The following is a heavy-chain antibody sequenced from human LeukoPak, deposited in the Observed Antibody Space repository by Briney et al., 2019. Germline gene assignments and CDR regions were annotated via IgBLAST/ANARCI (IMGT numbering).Heavy chain of an antibody. CDR1: GGSFSGYY. J-gene: IGHJ6*03. Sequence: PSETLPLTCAVYGGSFSGYYWSWIRQPPGKGLEWIGEINHSGSTNYNPSLKSRVTISVDTSKNQFSLKLSSVTAADTAVYYCARGVIVVVPAAIGGLDYYYYMDVWGKGTTVTVSS. CDR3: ARGVIVVVPAAIGGLDYYYYMDV. V-gene: IGHV4-34*01. CDR2: INHSGST. D-gene: IGHD2-2*01.